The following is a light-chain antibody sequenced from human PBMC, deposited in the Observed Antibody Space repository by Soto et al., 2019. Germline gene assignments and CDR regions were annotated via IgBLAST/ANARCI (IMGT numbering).Light chain of an antibody. CDR2: GAS. Sequence: ERAMTQSPATLSVSPGERATLSCRASQSVGSNLAWYQQKPGQAPRLLIFGASIRATGVPARFSASGSVKELTLTISGLQSEDFAFYFLGEYEDLPLTFGPGTKVDIK. CDR3: GEYEDLPLT. CDR1: QSVGSN. V-gene: IGKV3-15*01. J-gene: IGKJ3*01.